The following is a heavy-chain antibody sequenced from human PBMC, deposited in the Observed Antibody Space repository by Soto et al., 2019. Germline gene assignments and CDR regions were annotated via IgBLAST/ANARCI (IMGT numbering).Heavy chain of an antibody. J-gene: IGHJ4*02. Sequence: QVQLVQSGAEEKKPGASVKVSCKASGYTFTSYAMHWVRQAPGQRLEWMGWIHAGNGNTKYSQKFQGRVTITRDTSASTAYMELSSLRSDDTAVYYCARGITLPTRLAYWGQGTLVTVSS. CDR2: IHAGNGNT. CDR3: ARGITLPTRLAY. CDR1: GYTFTSYA. D-gene: IGHD1-20*01. V-gene: IGHV1-3*05.